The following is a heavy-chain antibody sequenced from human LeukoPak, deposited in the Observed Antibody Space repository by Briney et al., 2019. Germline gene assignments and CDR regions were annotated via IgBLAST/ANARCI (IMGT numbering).Heavy chain of an antibody. D-gene: IGHD6-13*01. Sequence: GGSLRLSCAASGFTFSSYGMHWVRQAPGKGLEWVAVIWYDGSNKYYADSVKGRFTISRDNSKNTLYLQMNSLRAEDTAVYYCARVYLSSSWYLFGGGGPFDYWGQGTLVTVSS. CDR1: GFTFSSYG. J-gene: IGHJ4*02. V-gene: IGHV3-30*19. CDR2: IWYDGSNK. CDR3: ARVYLSSSWYLFGGGGPFDY.